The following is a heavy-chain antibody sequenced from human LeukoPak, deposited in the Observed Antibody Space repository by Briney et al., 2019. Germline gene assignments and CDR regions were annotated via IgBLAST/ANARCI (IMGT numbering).Heavy chain of an antibody. CDR2: INTYKGNI. CDR3: AREWFTEASFDY. V-gene: IGHV1-18*01. CDR1: GYTFTSFG. Sequence: ASVKVSCKTSGYTFTSFGISWVRQAPGQGLEWMGWINTYKGNIYYAQNFQDRVTMAADTSTGTAYMELKSLRSDDTAVYYCAREWFTEASFDYWGQGTLVTVSS. D-gene: IGHD3-10*01. J-gene: IGHJ4*02.